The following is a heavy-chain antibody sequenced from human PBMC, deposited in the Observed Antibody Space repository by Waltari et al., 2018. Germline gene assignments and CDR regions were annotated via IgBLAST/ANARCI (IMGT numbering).Heavy chain of an antibody. J-gene: IGHJ4*02. CDR1: GESVHSNSAA. V-gene: IGHV6-1*01. CDR2: AYFRSKWYN. D-gene: IGHD3-10*01. CDR3: ARDQYYKMGFDY. Sequence: QVQLQQSGPGLVKPSQTLSLTCAISGESVHSNSAAWNWIRRSPSRGLEWLGRAYFRSKWYNDYAVSVKSRITINPDTSKNQYSRQLNSVTPEDTAVYYCARDQYYKMGFDYWGQGTLVTVSS.